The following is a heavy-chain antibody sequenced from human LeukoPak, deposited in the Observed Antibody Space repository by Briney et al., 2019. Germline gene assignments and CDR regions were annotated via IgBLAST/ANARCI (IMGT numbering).Heavy chain of an antibody. V-gene: IGHV3-23*01. Sequence: GGSLRLSCAASGFTFNNYAMSWVRQAPGKGLEWVSVISGSGGSTYYADSVKGRFTISRDISKNTLFLQMNSLRAEDTAVYYCAKGEYYDFWSGYRPHFESWGQGTLVTVSS. CDR2: ISGSGGST. CDR1: GFTFNNYA. D-gene: IGHD3-3*01. J-gene: IGHJ4*02. CDR3: AKGEYYDFWSGYRPHFES.